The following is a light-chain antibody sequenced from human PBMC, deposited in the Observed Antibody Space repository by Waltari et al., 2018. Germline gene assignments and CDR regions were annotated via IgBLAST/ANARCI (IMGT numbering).Light chain of an antibody. CDR2: DVA. Sequence: QSALTQPASVSESPGQSITISCSGTSSDVGGYNYVCWYQQHPGKAPKLIIYDVAKRPSGVSNRFSGPKSGNTASLTISGLRAEDEADYYCFSYRSSSTWVFGGGTKLTVL. CDR1: SSDVGGYNY. CDR3: FSYRSSSTWV. V-gene: IGLV2-14*01. J-gene: IGLJ3*02.